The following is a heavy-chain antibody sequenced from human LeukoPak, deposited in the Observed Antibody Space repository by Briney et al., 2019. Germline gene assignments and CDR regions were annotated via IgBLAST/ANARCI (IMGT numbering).Heavy chain of an antibody. CDR1: GFTFSDYY. V-gene: IGHV3-11*01. Sequence: GGSLRLSCAASGFTFSDYYMSWIRQAPGKGLEWVSYISSSGSTIYYADSVKGRFTISRDNAKNSLYLQMNSLRAEDTAVYYCARGYGSGSYYNLHTYYYYGMDVWGQGTTVTVSS. CDR2: ISSSGSTI. J-gene: IGHJ6*02. D-gene: IGHD3-10*01. CDR3: ARGYGSGSYYNLHTYYYYGMDV.